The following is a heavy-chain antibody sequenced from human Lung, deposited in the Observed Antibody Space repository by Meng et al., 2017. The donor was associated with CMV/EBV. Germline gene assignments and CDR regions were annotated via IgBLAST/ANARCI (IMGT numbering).Heavy chain of an antibody. J-gene: IGHJ4*02. Sequence: GGSLRLSCAASGFPFTNAWMSWVRQAPGKGLEWVARIKSKTDGGTTDYAAPVKGRFAISRDDSKNTLYLQMNSLKTEDTALYYCTTVMHWGQGTLVTVSS. V-gene: IGHV3-15*01. CDR3: TTVMH. CDR1: GFPFTNAW. CDR2: IKSKTDGGTT.